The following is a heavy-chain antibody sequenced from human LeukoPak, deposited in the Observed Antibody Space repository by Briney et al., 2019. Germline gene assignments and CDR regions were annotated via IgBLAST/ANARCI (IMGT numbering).Heavy chain of an antibody. Sequence: PGGSLRLSCAASGFTVSNNYMTWVRQAPGKGLEWVSLIYSGGSTYYADSVKGRFTISRDNSKNTVNLQMNSLRAEDTAVYYCARNIPVTRWGYWGQGTLVTVSS. CDR3: ARNIPVTRWGY. V-gene: IGHV3-66*01. CDR2: IYSGGST. CDR1: GFTVSNNY. J-gene: IGHJ4*02. D-gene: IGHD2-21*01.